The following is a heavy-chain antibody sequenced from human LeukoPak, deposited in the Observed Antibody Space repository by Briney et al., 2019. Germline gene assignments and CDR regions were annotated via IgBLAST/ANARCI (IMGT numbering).Heavy chain of an antibody. CDR2: ISGSGADT. CDR1: EFTFSSYA. V-gene: IGHV3-23*01. CDR3: AKHGPDSSGWPGRYFDY. D-gene: IGHD6-19*01. J-gene: IGHJ4*02. Sequence: GGSLRLSCAASEFTFSSYAMTWVRQAPGKGLEWVAAISGSGADTYYADSVRGRFTISRDNSRNTLYLQMNSLRPEDTAVYYGAKHGPDSSGWPGRYFDYWGQGTLVTVSS.